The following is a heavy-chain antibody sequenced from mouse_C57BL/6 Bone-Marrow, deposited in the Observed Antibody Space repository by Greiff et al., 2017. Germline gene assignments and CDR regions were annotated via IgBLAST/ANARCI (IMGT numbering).Heavy chain of an antibody. CDR1: GFTFSDYG. Sequence: EVKVVESGGGLVKPGGSLKLSCAASGFTFSDYGMHWVRQAPEKGLEWVAYISSGRSTIYYADTVKGRFTISRDNAKNTLFLQMTSLRSEDTAMYYCARPRYDLFAYWCQGTLVTVSA. V-gene: IGHV5-17*01. CDR2: ISSGRSTI. J-gene: IGHJ3*01. CDR3: ARPRYDLFAY. D-gene: IGHD2-12*01.